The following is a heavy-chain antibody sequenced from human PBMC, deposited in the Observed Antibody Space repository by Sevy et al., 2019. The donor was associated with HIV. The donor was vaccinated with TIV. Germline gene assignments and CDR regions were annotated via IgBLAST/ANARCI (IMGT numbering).Heavy chain of an antibody. CDR1: GFTFSSYW. D-gene: IGHD1-26*01. J-gene: IGHJ3*02. Sequence: GGSLRLSCAASGFTFSSYWMSWVRQAPGKGLEWVANIKQDGSEKYYVDSVKGRFTISRDNAKNSLYLQMNSLRAEDTAVYYCARDDVEIATIGAFDIWGQGTMVTVSS. CDR2: IKQDGSEK. V-gene: IGHV3-7*01. CDR3: ARDDVEIATIGAFDI.